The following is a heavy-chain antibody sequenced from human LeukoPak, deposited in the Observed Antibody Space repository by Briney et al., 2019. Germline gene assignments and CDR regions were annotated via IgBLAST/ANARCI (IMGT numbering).Heavy chain of an antibody. Sequence: QPGRSLRLSCAASGFTFSSYGMQWVRQAPGKGLEWVADIWYDGSNKYYADSVKGRFTISRDNSKNTLYLQMNSLRAEDMAVYYCARVAVGATAYYFDYWGQGTLVTVSS. V-gene: IGHV3-33*01. CDR3: ARVAVGATAYYFDY. J-gene: IGHJ4*02. CDR1: GFTFSSYG. D-gene: IGHD1-26*01. CDR2: IWYDGSNK.